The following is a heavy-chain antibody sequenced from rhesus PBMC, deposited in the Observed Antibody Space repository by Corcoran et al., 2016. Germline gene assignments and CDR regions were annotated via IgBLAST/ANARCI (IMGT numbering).Heavy chain of an antibody. CDR3: ARERAAGPFDY. CDR2: IYGSTTSP. V-gene: IGHV4S10*01. CDR1: GGSISDSYR. J-gene: IGHJ4*01. D-gene: IGHD6-13*01. Sequence: QVQLQESGPGVVKPSETLSLTCAVSGGSISDSYRWSWIRQPPGKGLVGIGYIYGSTTSPHSTPSPKSRVTISKDTSKNQFSLKLSSVTAADTAMYYCARERAAGPFDYWGQGVLVTVSS.